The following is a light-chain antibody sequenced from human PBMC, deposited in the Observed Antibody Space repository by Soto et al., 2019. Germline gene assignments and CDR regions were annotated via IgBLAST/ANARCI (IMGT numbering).Light chain of an antibody. CDR3: QQYGSSPWT. J-gene: IGKJ1*01. V-gene: IGKV2-28*01. Sequence: DVVLTQSPLSLPVTPGEPASISCRSSQSLLHANGYNYLDWYLQKPGQSPQLLIYSGSNRASGVHERFRGSGSGTDFALTISRLEPEDFAVYYCQQYGSSPWTFGQGTKVDIK. CDR2: SGS. CDR1: QSLLHANGYNY.